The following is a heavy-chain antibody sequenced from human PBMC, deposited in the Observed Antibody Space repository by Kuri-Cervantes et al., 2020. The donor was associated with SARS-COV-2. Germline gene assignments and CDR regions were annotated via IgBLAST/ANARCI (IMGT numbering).Heavy chain of an antibody. V-gene: IGHV3-48*01. CDR1: GFTFSSYG. D-gene: IGHD2-15*01. CDR2: ISSSSSTI. Sequence: ETLSLTCAASGFTFSSYGMHWVRQAPGKGLEWVSYISSSSSTIYYADSVKGRFTISRDNSKNTLSLQMNSLRAEDTAVYYCARGGKLYCSGGSCWIYWGQGTLVTVSS. J-gene: IGHJ4*02. CDR3: ARGGKLYCSGGSCWIY.